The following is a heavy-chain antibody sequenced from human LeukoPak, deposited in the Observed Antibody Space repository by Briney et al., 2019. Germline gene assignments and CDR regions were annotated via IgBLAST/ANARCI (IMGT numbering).Heavy chain of an antibody. CDR1: GFTFSSYA. Sequence: PGGSLRLSCAASGFTFSSYAMSWVRQAPGKGLEWVSAISGSGGSTYYADSVKGRFTISRDNSKNTLYLQMNSLRAEDTAVYYCASDGSGWFRTPQGFDYWGQGTLVTVSS. J-gene: IGHJ4*02. CDR2: ISGSGGST. D-gene: IGHD6-19*01. V-gene: IGHV3-23*01. CDR3: ASDGSGWFRTPQGFDY.